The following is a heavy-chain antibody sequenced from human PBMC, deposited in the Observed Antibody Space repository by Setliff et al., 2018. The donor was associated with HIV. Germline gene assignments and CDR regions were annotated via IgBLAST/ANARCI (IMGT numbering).Heavy chain of an antibody. D-gene: IGHD4-17*01. J-gene: IGHJ5*02. V-gene: IGHV3-49*03. Sequence: GGSLRLSCTTSGFTFGDYPMGWFRQAPGEGLEWVSFIRTKAYRGTTEYAASVEGRFSISRDDSKSIAYLQMNSLTTEDTAVYYCTRGARPTDEYVWFDPWGQGTLVTV. CDR1: GFTFGDYP. CDR3: TRGARPTDEYVWFDP. CDR2: IRTKAYRGTT.